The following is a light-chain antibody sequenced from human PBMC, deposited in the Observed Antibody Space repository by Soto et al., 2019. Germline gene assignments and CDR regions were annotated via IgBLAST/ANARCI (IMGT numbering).Light chain of an antibody. J-gene: IGLJ1*01. CDR1: SSDVGSYNR. CDR3: SSYTSSSTLYV. V-gene: IGLV2-18*02. Sequence: QSALTQPPSVSGSPGQSVTISCTGTSSDVGSYNRVSWYQQPPGTAPKLMIYEVSNRTSGVPDRFSGSKSGNTASLTISGLQAEDEDDYYCSSYTSSSTLYVFGTGTKLTVL. CDR2: EVS.